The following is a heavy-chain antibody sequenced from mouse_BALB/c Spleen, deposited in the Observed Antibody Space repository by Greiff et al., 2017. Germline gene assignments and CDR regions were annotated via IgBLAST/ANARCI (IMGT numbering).Heavy chain of an antibody. CDR1: GFSLTSYG. V-gene: IGHV2-9*02. J-gene: IGHJ4*01. Sequence: QVQLKQSGPGLVAPSQSLSITCTVSGFSLTSYGVHWVRQPPGKGLEWLGEIWAGGSTNYNSALMSRLSISKDNSKSQVFLKMNSLQTDDTAMYYCARDSQSTMITTDYAMDYWGQGTSVTVSS. CDR2: IWAGGST. CDR3: ARDSQSTMITTDYAMDY. D-gene: IGHD2-4*01.